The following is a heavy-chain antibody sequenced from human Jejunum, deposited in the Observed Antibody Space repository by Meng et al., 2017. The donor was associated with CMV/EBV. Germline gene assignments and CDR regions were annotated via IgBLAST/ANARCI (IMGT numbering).Heavy chain of an antibody. Sequence: SSYEMNWVRQGPGKGLEWVSFISASSSHKYYADSVRGRFTISRDNVINSVSLQMDSLRAEDTAVYYCARGPLRCDSVSCHKSIFDCWGQGTLVTVSS. V-gene: IGHV3-21*01. CDR3: ARGPLRCDSVSCHKSIFDC. CDR1: SSYE. J-gene: IGHJ4*02. CDR2: ISASSSHK. D-gene: IGHD2-2*02.